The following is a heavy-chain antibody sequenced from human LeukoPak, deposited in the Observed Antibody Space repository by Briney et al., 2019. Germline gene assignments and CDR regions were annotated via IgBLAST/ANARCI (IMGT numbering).Heavy chain of an antibody. D-gene: IGHD6-19*01. CDR1: GGSISSYY. CDR2: IYSSGST. Sequence: SETLSLTCTASGGSISSYYWSWIRQPAGKGLEWIGRIYSSGSTNYNPSLKSRVTMSVDTSKNQFSLKLSSVTAADTAVYYCARVSSTGRYDYWGQGTLVTVSS. V-gene: IGHV4-4*07. J-gene: IGHJ4*02. CDR3: ARVSSTGRYDY.